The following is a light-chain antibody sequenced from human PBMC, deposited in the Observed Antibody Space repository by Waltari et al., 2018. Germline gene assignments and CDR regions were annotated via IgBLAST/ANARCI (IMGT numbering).Light chain of an antibody. V-gene: IGKV3-15*01. J-gene: IGKJ5*01. CDR2: GAS. CDR3: QQYNNWQIT. CDR1: QSVGYN. Sequence: EVVMTQSPATLSVSPGERVTLSCRASQSVGYNLAWFQQQPGQAPRLLIYGASTRATDIPDRLSGSGSGTAFTLTISSLQSEDFANYYCQQYNNWQITFGQGTRLDLK.